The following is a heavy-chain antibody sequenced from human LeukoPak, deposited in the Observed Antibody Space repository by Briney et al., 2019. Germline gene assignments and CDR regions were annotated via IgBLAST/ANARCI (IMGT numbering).Heavy chain of an antibody. CDR1: GFTFTGYY. CDR2: INLNSGGT. J-gene: IGHJ4*02. CDR3: ARDRVTTNTPYFDS. V-gene: IGHV1-2*02. Sequence: ASVEVSCKASGFTFTGYYMHWVRQAPGQGLEWMGWINLNSGGTNYAQKFQGRVTMTRDTSIRTAYMELSRLRFDDTAVFYCARDRVTTNTPYFDSWGQGTLVTVSS. D-gene: IGHD4-17*01.